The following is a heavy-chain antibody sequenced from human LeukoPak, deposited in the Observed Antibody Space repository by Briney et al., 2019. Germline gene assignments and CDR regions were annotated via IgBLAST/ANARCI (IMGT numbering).Heavy chain of an antibody. Sequence: SDILSLMCTVSGDPVRSFYGIWIRHPPGQGLVWRGHINDRGSTNYTPPLQGRVTISIAPSKNQFSLKVNSVTAAATDVYYCVRNSRYGSGWFEDGLDFCSQGTTVTVSS. V-gene: IGHV4-59*02. CDR2: INDRGST. D-gene: IGHD6-13*01. CDR1: GDPVRSFY. CDR3: VRNSRYGSGWFEDGLDF. J-gene: IGHJ6*02.